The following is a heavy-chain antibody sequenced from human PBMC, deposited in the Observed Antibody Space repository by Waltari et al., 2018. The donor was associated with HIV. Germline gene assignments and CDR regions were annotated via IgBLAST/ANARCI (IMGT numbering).Heavy chain of an antibody. D-gene: IGHD3-3*02. CDR1: GFSVRNHW. CDR3: ARASHYIEFSTFDGDYYFDF. J-gene: IGHJ4*02. V-gene: IGHV3-74*01. Sequence: VQLVESGGGSIKTGGSLRLSCAASGFSVRNHWMDWVRQGPGKGLVWVPRINSDWRSRNYADAVKGRFVISIDNARNTVYLQLNNLKVEDTAVYFCARASHYIEFSTFDGDYYFDFWGRGTRVAVSS. CDR2: INSDWRSR.